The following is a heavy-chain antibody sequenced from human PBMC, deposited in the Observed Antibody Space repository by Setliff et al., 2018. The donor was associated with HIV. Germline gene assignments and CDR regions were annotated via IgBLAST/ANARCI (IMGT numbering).Heavy chain of an antibody. J-gene: IGHJ4*02. CDR3: ARGLYGSGSFFFDS. D-gene: IGHD3-10*01. CDR2: IYYTGST. V-gene: IGHV4-59*12. Sequence: SETLSLTCTVSGDSISSYYWTWIRQPPGKGLEWIGNIYYTGSTNYNPSLKSRITISIDTSKSQFSLKLTSVTAADTAVYYCARGLYGSGSFFFDSWGRGTLVTVSS. CDR1: GDSISSYY.